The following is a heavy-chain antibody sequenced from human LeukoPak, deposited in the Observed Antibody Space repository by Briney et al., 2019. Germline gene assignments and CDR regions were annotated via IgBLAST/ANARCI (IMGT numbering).Heavy chain of an antibody. Sequence: SETLSLTCAVYGGSFSGYYWSWIRQPPGKGLEWIGEINHSGSTNYNPSLKSRVTISVDTSKNRFSLKLSSVTAADTAVYYCARPDRNYYGSGSYYNRRWFDPWGQGTLVTVSS. V-gene: IGHV4-34*01. CDR1: GGSFSGYY. CDR2: INHSGST. D-gene: IGHD3-10*01. CDR3: ARPDRNYYGSGSYYNRRWFDP. J-gene: IGHJ5*02.